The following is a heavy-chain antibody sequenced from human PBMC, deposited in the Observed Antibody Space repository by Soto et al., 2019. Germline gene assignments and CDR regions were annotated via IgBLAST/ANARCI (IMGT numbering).Heavy chain of an antibody. CDR3: ARDRDNYYFDY. CDR2: ISYDGSNK. Sequence: LRLSCAASGFTFSSYAMHWVRQAPGKGLEWVAVISYDGSNKYYADSVKGRFTISRDNSKNTLYLQMNSLRAEDTAVYYCARDRDNYYFDYWGQGTLVTVSS. D-gene: IGHD2-15*01. V-gene: IGHV3-30-3*01. J-gene: IGHJ4*02. CDR1: GFTFSSYA.